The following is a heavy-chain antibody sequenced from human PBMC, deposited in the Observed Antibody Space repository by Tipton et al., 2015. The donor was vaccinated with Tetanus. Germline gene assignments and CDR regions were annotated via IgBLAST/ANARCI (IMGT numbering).Heavy chain of an antibody. CDR3: TRDLYDVGYGWFDP. V-gene: IGHV4-59*13. D-gene: IGHD2-8*01. Sequence: TLSLTCIVSGGSISTYYWSWIRQRPGRGLEWVGYVHYTGKANYNPSLRSRVTLSIDTSKNQFSLQMSSVTAADTAVYYCTRDLYDVGYGWFDPWGQGALVSVSA. CDR2: VHYTGKA. CDR1: GGSISTYY. J-gene: IGHJ5*02.